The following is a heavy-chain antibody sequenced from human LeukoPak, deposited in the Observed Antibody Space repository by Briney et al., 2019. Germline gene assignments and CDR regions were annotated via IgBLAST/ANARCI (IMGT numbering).Heavy chain of an antibody. J-gene: IGHJ4*02. Sequence: SETLSLTCTVSGGSISSYYWSWIRQPPGKGLEWIGYIYYSGSTNYNPSLKSRVTISVDTSKNQFSLKLRSVTAADTAVYYCASPMAWAHNRRDSDYWGLGTLVTVSS. CDR3: ASPMAWAHNRRDSDY. V-gene: IGHV4-59*12. D-gene: IGHD5-24*01. CDR2: IYYSGST. CDR1: GGSISSYY.